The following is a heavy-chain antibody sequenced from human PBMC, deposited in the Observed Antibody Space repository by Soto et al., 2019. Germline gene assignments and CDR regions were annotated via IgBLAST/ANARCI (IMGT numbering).Heavy chain of an antibody. CDR3: AKDNYSDSSGP. D-gene: IGHD3-22*01. CDR2: ISGSGGST. V-gene: IGHV3-23*01. Sequence: EVQLLESGGGLVQPGGSLRLSCAASGFTFSSYAMSWVRQAPGKGLEWVAAISGSGGSTYYADSVKGRFTISRDNSKNTLYLQMKSLRAEDTAVYYCAKDNYSDSSGPWCQGTLVTVSS. J-gene: IGHJ5*02. CDR1: GFTFSSYA.